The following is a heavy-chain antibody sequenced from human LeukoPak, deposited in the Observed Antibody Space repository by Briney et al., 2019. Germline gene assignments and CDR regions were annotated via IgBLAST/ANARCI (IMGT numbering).Heavy chain of an antibody. CDR2: IYPGDSDT. J-gene: IGHJ1*01. CDR3: ARRGIGAYGDSAEYVQR. CDR1: GYSLTSYW. D-gene: IGHD3-10*01. V-gene: IGHV5-51*01. Sequence: GEALKISCKGSGYSLTSYWIGWVRQMPGKGLEWMGIIYPGDSDTRYSPSFQGQVTISADKSISTAYLQWSSLKASDTATYYCARRGIGAYGDSAEYVQRWGQGTLVTVSP.